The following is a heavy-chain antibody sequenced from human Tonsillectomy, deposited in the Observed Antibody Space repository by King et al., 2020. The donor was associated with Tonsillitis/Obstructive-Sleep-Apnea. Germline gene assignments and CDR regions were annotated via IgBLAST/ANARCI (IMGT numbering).Heavy chain of an antibody. D-gene: IGHD2-8*01. J-gene: IGHJ6*01. CDR2: IWYDGSNK. CDR1: GFTFSSYG. CDR3: AREGQWDYGMDV. V-gene: IGHV3-33*01. Sequence: VQLVESGGGVVQPGRSLRLSCAASGFTFSSYGMHWVRQAPGKGLEWVAVIWYDGSNKYYADSVKGRFTISRDNSKNTLYLQMNSLRAEETAVYYCAREGQWDYGMDVWGPGTTVTVSS.